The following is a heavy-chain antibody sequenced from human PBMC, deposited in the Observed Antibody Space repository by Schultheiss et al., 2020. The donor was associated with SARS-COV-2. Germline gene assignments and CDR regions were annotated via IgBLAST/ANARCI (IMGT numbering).Heavy chain of an antibody. Sequence: SQTLSLTCSVSGGSISSSSYYWGWIRQPPGKGLEWIGTIYYSGTTYYNPSLKSRGTISVDTSKNQFSLKLSSVTAADTAVYYCARIMGCSSSSCYTGNLDYWGQGTLVTVSS. J-gene: IGHJ4*02. D-gene: IGHD2-2*02. CDR2: IYYSGTT. V-gene: IGHV4-39*01. CDR3: ARIMGCSSSSCYTGNLDY. CDR1: GGSISSSSYY.